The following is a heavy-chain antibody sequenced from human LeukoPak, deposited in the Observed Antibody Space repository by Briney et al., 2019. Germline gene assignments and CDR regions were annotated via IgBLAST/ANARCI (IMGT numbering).Heavy chain of an antibody. D-gene: IGHD3-16*01. CDR1: GFTFSRHW. J-gene: IGHJ4*02. Sequence: GGSLRLSCAASGFTFSRHWMSSVRQAPGKGLEWVAHIRQDGNWRHHEDSVEGRFTISRDNAKNSLYLQMNRLRVEDTAVYYCARFGDPSTTLDYWGQGTRVTVSS. CDR2: IRQDGNWR. V-gene: IGHV3-7*01. CDR3: ARFGDPSTTLDY.